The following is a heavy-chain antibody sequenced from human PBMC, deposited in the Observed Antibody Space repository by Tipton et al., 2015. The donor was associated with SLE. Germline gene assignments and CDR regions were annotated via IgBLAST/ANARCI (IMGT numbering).Heavy chain of an antibody. CDR2: IHHSGET. J-gene: IGHJ4*02. CDR1: GVSISSGYY. CDR3: ARDLGGDGVEDY. D-gene: IGHD2-21*02. V-gene: IGHV4-38-2*02. Sequence: TLSLTCTVSGVSISSGYYWGWIRQPPGKGLEWIGNIHHSGETFYNPTLKSRVTFSVDTSKNQFSLKVTSATAADTAMYFCARDLGGDGVEDYWGQGTLVIVSS.